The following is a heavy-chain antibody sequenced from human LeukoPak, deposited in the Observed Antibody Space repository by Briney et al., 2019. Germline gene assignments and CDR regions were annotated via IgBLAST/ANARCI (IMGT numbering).Heavy chain of an antibody. D-gene: IGHD6-19*01. CDR1: GGSISSSSYY. J-gene: IGHJ3*02. Sequence: SETLSLTCTVSGGSISSSSYYWGWIRQPPGKGLEWIGSIYYSGSTYYNPSLKSRVTISVDTSKNQFSLKPSSVTAADTAVYYCARRPSSIAVAGNDAFDIWGQGTMVTVSS. V-gene: IGHV4-39*01. CDR2: IYYSGST. CDR3: ARRPSSIAVAGNDAFDI.